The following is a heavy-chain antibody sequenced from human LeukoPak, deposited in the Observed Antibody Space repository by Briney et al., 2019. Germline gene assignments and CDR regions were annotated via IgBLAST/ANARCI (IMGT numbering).Heavy chain of an antibody. V-gene: IGHV3-13*01. CDR3: ARAAYDSSGNDAFDI. CDR2: IGTAGDT. Sequence: GGSLRLSCAASGFTFSSYDMHWVRQATGKGLEWVSAIGTAGDTYYPGSVKGRFTISRENAKNSLYLQMNSLRAGDTAVYYCARAAYDSSGNDAFDIWGQGTMVTVSS. J-gene: IGHJ3*02. CDR1: GFTFSSYD. D-gene: IGHD3-22*01.